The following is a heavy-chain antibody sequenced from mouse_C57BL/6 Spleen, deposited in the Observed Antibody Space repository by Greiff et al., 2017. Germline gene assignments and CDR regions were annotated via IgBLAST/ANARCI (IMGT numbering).Heavy chain of an antibody. J-gene: IGHJ1*03. CDR2: INPNNGGT. CDR1: GYTFTDYN. Sequence: VQLQQSGPELVKPGASVKIPCKASGYTFTDYNMDWVKQSHGKSLEWIGDINPNNGGTIYNQKFKGKATLTVDKSSSTAYMELRSLTSEDTAVYYCARCSRGYWYFDVWGTGTTVTVSS. V-gene: IGHV1-18*01. D-gene: IGHD3-3*01. CDR3: ARCSRGYWYFDV.